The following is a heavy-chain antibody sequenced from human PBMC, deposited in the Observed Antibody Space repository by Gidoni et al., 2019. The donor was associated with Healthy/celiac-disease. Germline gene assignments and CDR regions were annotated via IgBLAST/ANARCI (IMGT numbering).Heavy chain of an antibody. Sequence: QVQLVESGGGVVQPGRSLRLSCEAPGFPFSSSGMHWVRQAPGKGLEWVAFIWDDGSNKYYADSVKGRFTISRDNSKNTLYLQMNSLRAEDTAVYYCAREWGVATGIDYWGQGTLVTVSS. CDR2: IWDDGSNK. J-gene: IGHJ4*02. CDR1: GFPFSSSG. CDR3: AREWGVATGIDY. D-gene: IGHD5-12*01. V-gene: IGHV3-33*01.